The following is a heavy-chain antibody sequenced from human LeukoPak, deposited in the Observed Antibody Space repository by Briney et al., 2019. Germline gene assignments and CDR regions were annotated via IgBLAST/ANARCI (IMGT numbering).Heavy chain of an antibody. CDR1: GFTVNRKS. Sequence: GGSLRLSCAASGFTVNRKSMTWVRQAPGKGLEWVSGISYNSDTIAYADSVKGRFTISRDNAKNSLYLQMNSLRAEDTALYYCAKDYCGGDCYSGWYFDLWGRGTLVTVSS. J-gene: IGHJ2*01. CDR2: ISYNSDTI. V-gene: IGHV3-9*01. CDR3: AKDYCGGDCYSGWYFDL. D-gene: IGHD2-21*02.